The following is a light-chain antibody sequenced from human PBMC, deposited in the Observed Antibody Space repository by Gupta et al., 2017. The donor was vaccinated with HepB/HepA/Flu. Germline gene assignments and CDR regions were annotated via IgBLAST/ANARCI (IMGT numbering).Light chain of an antibody. CDR1: KLRNKY. CDR3: KAWDRNTAV. Sequence: YDLTQPLSVSVSPVQTASIVCSGDKLRNKYVFWYQQKPGQSPMVVIYQDSQRPSKIPERFSGSNSGDTATLTISGTQAMDDTDYYCKAWDRNTAVFGGGPKLTVL. J-gene: IGLJ2*01. CDR2: QDS. V-gene: IGLV3-1*01.